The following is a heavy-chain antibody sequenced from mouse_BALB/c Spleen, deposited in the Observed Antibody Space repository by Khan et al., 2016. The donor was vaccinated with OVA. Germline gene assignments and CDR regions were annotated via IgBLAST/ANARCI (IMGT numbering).Heavy chain of an antibody. J-gene: IGHJ3*01. Sequence: QVQLQQSGAELMKPGASVKISCKATGYTFSSYWIEWVKQRPGHGLEWIGEILPGSGRNNYNEKFKGKATFTADTSSNPAYMQLSNLTSDDSSVYYCARGNYYGSSSGFGYWGQGTLVTVSA. V-gene: IGHV1-9*01. CDR2: ILPGSGRN. D-gene: IGHD1-1*01. CDR1: GYTFSSYW. CDR3: ARGNYYGSSSGFGY.